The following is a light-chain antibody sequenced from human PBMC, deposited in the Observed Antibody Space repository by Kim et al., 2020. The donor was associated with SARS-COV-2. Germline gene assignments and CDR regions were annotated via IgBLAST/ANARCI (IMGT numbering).Light chain of an antibody. V-gene: IGLV1-44*01. CDR3: AAWDDSLNGPL. CDR1: SSIIGSNT. J-gene: IGLJ2*01. Sequence: QSVLTQPPSASETPGQRVTISCSGSSSIIGSNTVNWYQQLPGTAPKLLMYNNNERPSGVPDRFSGSKSGTSASLAISGLQSEDEADYYCAAWDDSLNGPLFGGGTKLTVL. CDR2: NNN.